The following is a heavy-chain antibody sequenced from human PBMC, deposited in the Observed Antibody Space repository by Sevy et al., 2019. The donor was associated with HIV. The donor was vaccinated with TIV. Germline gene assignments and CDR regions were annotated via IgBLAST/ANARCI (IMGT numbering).Heavy chain of an antibody. Sequence: GGSLRLSCAASGFTFSSYSMNWVRQAPGKGLEWVSYISSSSSTIYYADSVKGRFTISRHNAKNSLYLQMNSLRAEDTAVYYGARVGIVVGGAFDIWGQGTMVTVSS. CDR1: GFTFSSYS. CDR3: ARVGIVVGGAFDI. CDR2: ISSSSSTI. D-gene: IGHD2-15*01. J-gene: IGHJ3*02. V-gene: IGHV3-48*01.